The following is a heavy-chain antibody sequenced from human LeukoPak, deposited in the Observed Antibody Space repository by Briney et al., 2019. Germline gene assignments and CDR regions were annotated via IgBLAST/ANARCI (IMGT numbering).Heavy chain of an antibody. Sequence: SGTLSLTCAVSGGSISSSNWWSWVRQPPGKGLEWIGEIYHSGSTNYNPSLKSRVTISVDKSKNQFSLKLSSVTAADTAVYYCARDFGGYSGVRFDPWGQGTLVTVSS. CDR1: GGSISSSNW. J-gene: IGHJ5*02. V-gene: IGHV4-4*02. CDR3: ARDFGGYSGVRFDP. CDR2: IYHSGST. D-gene: IGHD3-10*01.